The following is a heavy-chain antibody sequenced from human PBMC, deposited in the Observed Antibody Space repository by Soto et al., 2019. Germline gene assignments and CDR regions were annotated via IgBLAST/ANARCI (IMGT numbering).Heavy chain of an antibody. J-gene: IGHJ3*02. CDR1: GYTFTSYA. Sequence: ASVKVSCKASGYTFTSYAMHWVRQAPGQSLEWMGWINAGNGNTKYSQKFQGRVTITRDTSASTAYMELSSMRSEDTAVYYCARDRPITLSDAFDIWGQGTMVTVSS. D-gene: IGHD3-3*01. V-gene: IGHV1-3*01. CDR2: INAGNGNT. CDR3: ARDRPITLSDAFDI.